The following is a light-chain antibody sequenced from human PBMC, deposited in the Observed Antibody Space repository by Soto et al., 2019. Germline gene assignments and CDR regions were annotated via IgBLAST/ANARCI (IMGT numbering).Light chain of an antibody. V-gene: IGLV2-14*02. CDR1: NSDVGTHNL. CDR3: SSYTDSSNYV. Sequence: QSVLTQPASVSGSPGQSITISCTGTNSDVGTHNLVSWYQQHPGKAPKLIIYEGTKRPSGVSNRFSGSKPGNTASLTISGLQAEDEADYYCSSYTDSSNYVFGTGTKVTVL. CDR2: EGT. J-gene: IGLJ1*01.